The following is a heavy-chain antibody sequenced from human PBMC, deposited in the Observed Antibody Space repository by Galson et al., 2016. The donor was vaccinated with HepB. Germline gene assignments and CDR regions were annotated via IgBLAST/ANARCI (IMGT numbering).Heavy chain of an antibody. V-gene: IGHV3-23*01. Sequence: SLRLSCAASGFTFSNSGMRWVRQAPGKGLEWVSGITQSGNATHYADFGKGRFTISRYNSKNTLYLYMNNLTAGDTAIYYCGKHGGFDYWGQGALVTVSS. CDR2: ITQSGNAT. CDR3: GKHGGFDY. J-gene: IGHJ4*02. CDR1: GFTFSNSG. D-gene: IGHD3-16*01.